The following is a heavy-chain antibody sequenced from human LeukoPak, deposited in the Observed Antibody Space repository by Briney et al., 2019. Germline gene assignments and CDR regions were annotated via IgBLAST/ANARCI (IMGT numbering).Heavy chain of an antibody. CDR3: ARGDVDIVPTIDFDY. CDR2: IIPILGIA. V-gene: IGHV1-69*04. Sequence: SVKVSCKASGGTFSSYAISWVRRAPGQGLEWMGRIIPILGIANYAQKFQGRVTITADKSTSTAYMELSSLRSEDTAVYYCARGDVDIVPTIDFDYWGQGTLVTVSS. CDR1: GGTFSSYA. J-gene: IGHJ4*02. D-gene: IGHD5-12*01.